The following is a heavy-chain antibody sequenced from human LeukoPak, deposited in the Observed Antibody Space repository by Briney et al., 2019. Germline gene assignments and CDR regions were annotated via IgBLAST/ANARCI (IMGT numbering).Heavy chain of an antibody. Sequence: SETLSLTCTVSGGSISSYYWSWIRQPPGKGLEWIGYIYYSGSTNYNPSLKSRVTISVDTSKNQFSLKLSSVTAADTAVYYCARRLILTGYYDYWGQGTLVTVSS. CDR3: ARRLILTGYYDY. V-gene: IGHV4-59*01. J-gene: IGHJ4*02. CDR1: GGSISSYY. D-gene: IGHD3-9*01. CDR2: IYYSGST.